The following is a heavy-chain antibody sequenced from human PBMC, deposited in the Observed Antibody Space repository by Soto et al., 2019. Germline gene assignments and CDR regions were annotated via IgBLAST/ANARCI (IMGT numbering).Heavy chain of an antibody. V-gene: IGHV1-3*01. D-gene: IGHD3-22*01. Sequence: ASVKVSCKASGYTFTHYSMHWVRQAPGQRLEWMGWINGGNGYTGYSQKFQGRVTITRDTSASTAYMELRGLTSEDTAVYYCAKPDRDSSGFYFFDYWGQGTLVTVSS. CDR2: INGGNGYT. CDR1: GYTFTHYS. J-gene: IGHJ4*02. CDR3: AKPDRDSSGFYFFDY.